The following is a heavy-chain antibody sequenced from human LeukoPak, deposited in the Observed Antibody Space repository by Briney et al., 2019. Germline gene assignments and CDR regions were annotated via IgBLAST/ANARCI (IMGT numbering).Heavy chain of an antibody. CDR1: GYTFTSYG. D-gene: IGHD3-16*02. J-gene: IGHJ4*02. CDR3: ARDQYDYTWGSYRPYFDS. CDR2: ISPYNGNT. V-gene: IGHV1-18*04. Sequence: ASVKVSCKASGYTFTSYGLSWVRQAPGQGLEWMGSISPYNGNTKYTERLQGRVIMTTDTSTRTAYMELRSLRSDDTAVFYCARDQYDYTWGSYRPYFDSWGQGTLVTVSS.